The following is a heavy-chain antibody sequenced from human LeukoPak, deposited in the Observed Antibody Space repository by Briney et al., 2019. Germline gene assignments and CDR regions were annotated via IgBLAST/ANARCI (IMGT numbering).Heavy chain of an antibody. CDR2: IYYSGST. CDR3: ARVPYYYDSSGYHPAYYFDY. J-gene: IGHJ4*02. D-gene: IGHD3-22*01. V-gene: IGHV4-39*07. CDR1: GGSISSSSYY. Sequence: SETLSLTCTVSGGSISSSSYYWGWIRQPPGKGLEWIGSIYYSGSTYYNPSLKSRVTISVDTSKNQFSLKLSSVTAADTAVYYCARVPYYYDSSGYHPAYYFDYWGQGTLVTVSS.